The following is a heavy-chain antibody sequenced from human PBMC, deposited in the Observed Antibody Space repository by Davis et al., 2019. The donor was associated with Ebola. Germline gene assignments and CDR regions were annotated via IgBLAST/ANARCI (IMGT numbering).Heavy chain of an antibody. D-gene: IGHD4-17*01. CDR2: IYYSGDT. Sequence: SETLSLTCTVSGGSISISNYYWGWVRQSPGKGPEWIGSIYYSGDTYYNSSLKSRVTISVDKSKNQFSLKLSSVTAADTAVYYCARKTTVTTGMDVWGQGTTVTVSS. J-gene: IGHJ6*02. V-gene: IGHV4-39*07. CDR1: GGSISISNYY. CDR3: ARKTTVTTGMDV.